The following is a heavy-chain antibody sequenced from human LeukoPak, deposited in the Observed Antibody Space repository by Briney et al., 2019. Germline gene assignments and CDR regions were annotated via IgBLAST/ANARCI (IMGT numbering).Heavy chain of an antibody. Sequence: GASVKVSCKASGYTFTGYYMHWVRQAPGQGLEWMGWINPNSGGTNYAQKFQGRVTMTRDTSISTAYMELSRLRSDDTAVYYCAGSYEDTYGSGSYFDYWGQGTLVTVSS. V-gene: IGHV1-2*02. J-gene: IGHJ4*02. CDR3: AGSYEDTYGSGSYFDY. CDR1: GYTFTGYY. CDR2: INPNSGGT. D-gene: IGHD3-10*01.